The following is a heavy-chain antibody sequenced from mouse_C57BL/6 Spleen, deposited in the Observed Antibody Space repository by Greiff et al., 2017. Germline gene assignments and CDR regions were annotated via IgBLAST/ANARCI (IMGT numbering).Heavy chain of an antibody. J-gene: IGHJ3*01. D-gene: IGHD1-1*01. CDR2: IDPSDSET. CDR3: VLSGSSSAWFAY. V-gene: IGHV1-52*01. Sequence: VQLQQPGAELVRPGSSVKLSCKASGYTFTSYWMHWVKQRPIQGLEWIGNIDPSDSETHYNQKFKDKATLTVDKSSSTAYMQLSSLTSEDSAVYYCVLSGSSSAWFAYWGQGTLVTVAA. CDR1: GYTFTSYW.